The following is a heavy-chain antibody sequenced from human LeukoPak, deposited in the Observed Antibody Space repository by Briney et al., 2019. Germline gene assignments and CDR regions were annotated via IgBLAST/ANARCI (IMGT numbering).Heavy chain of an antibody. CDR2: IYYSGST. J-gene: IGHJ5*02. V-gene: IGHV4-61*01. CDR3: ARVSSWYWFDP. D-gene: IGHD6-13*01. Sequence: SETLSLTCTVSGDSTTTTSSYWSWIRQHPAKGLEWIGYIYYSGSTNYNPSLKSRVTISVDTSKNQFSLKLSSVTAADTAVYYCARVSSWYWFDPWGQGTLVTVSS. CDR1: GDSTTTTSSY.